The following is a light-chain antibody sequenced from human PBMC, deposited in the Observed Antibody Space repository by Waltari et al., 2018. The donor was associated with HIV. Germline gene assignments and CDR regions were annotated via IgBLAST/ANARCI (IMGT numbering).Light chain of an antibody. J-gene: IGLJ1*01. CDR1: SSDVGGYDY. V-gene: IGLV2-14*01. CDR2: EVS. Sequence: QSALTQPASVSGSPGQSITIPCTGTSSDVGGYDYVSRYQQHPGKAPKLMIYEVSNRPSGVSNRFSGSKSGNTASLTISGLQAEDEADYYCSSYTSSTTPYVFGTGTKVTVL. CDR3: SSYTSSTTPYV.